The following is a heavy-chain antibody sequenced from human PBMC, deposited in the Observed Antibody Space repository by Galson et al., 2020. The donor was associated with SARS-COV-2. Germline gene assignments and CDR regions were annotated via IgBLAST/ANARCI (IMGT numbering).Heavy chain of an antibody. Sequence: SETLSLTCTVSGYSISSGYFWGWIRQPPGKGLEWMGSIYHSGNTYYNPSLKSRVTISVDTSKNQFSLKLSSVTAADTAVYYCATYSVVVVAPTPLRADYWGQGTLVTVSS. CDR3: ATYSVVVVAPTPLRADY. CDR1: GYSISSGYF. D-gene: IGHD2-15*01. CDR2: IYHSGNT. V-gene: IGHV4-38-2*02. J-gene: IGHJ4*02.